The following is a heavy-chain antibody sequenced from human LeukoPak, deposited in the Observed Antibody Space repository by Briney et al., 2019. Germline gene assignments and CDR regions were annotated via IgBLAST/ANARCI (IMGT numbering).Heavy chain of an antibody. J-gene: IGHJ4*02. CDR1: GFTFSSYA. Sequence: GGSLRLSCAASGFTFSSYAMHWVRQAPGKGLEWVAVISYDGSNKYYADSVKGRFTISRDNSKNTLYLQMNSLRAEDTAVYYCARVMSSSWLGSLDYWGQGTLVTVSS. CDR2: ISYDGSNK. V-gene: IGHV3-30*04. D-gene: IGHD6-13*01. CDR3: ARVMSSSWLGSLDY.